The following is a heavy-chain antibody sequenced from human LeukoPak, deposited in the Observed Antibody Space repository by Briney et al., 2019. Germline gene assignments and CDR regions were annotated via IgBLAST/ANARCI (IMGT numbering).Heavy chain of an antibody. CDR3: AADGFYSPNDY. J-gene: IGHJ4*02. V-gene: IGHV1-58*01. D-gene: IGHD3-3*01. Sequence: SVKVSCKASGFTFTSSAVQWVRQARGQCLEWIGWIVVGNGNTNYAQKFQERVTITRDMSTSTAYMELSSLKSEDTAVYYCAADGFYSPNDYWGQGTLVTVSS. CDR2: IVVGNGNT. CDR1: GFTFTSSA.